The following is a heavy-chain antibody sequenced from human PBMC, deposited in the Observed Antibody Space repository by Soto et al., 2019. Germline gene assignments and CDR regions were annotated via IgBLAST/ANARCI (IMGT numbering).Heavy chain of an antibody. D-gene: IGHD1-26*01. CDR2: SGNRANSDTI. J-gene: IGHJ3*02. CDR3: TRGYSGVDIYAFDI. V-gene: IGHV3-72*01. CDR1: GFTFSDHY. Sequence: PGGSLRLSCVGSGFTFSDHYMDWVRQAPGRGLEWVGRSGNRANSDTIEYASSVKGRFTISRDDSRSSMYLQMNSLRTDDTATYYCTRGYSGVDIYAFDIWGQGTLVTVS.